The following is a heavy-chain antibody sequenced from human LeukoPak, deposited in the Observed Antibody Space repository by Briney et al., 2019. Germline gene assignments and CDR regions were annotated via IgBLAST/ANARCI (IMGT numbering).Heavy chain of an antibody. CDR1: GFTFSSYE. J-gene: IGHJ4*02. Sequence: GGSLRLSCAASGFTFSSYEMNWVRQAPGKGLEWVSYISSSGSTIYYADSVKGRFTISRANSENTLYLQMNNLRAEDTAVYYCAKATGYLLWGQGTLVTVSS. CDR3: AKATGYLL. D-gene: IGHD1-14*01. V-gene: IGHV3-48*03. CDR2: ISSSGSTI.